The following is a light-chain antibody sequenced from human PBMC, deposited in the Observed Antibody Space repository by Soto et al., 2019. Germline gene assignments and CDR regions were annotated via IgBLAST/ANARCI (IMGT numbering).Light chain of an antibody. CDR1: QSINSW. CDR2: KAS. Sequence: DIQMTQSPSTLSASVGDRVTITCRASQSINSWLAWYQQKPGKAPKLLIYKASSLESGVPSRFGGSGSGTEFTLTINSLQPDDFATYYCQQYSSPTWTFGPGTKVEIK. J-gene: IGKJ1*01. V-gene: IGKV1-5*03. CDR3: QQYSSPTWT.